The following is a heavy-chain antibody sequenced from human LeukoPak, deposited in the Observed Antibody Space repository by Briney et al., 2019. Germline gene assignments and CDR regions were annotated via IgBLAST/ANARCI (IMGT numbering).Heavy chain of an antibody. D-gene: IGHD2-21*01. J-gene: IGHJ6*02. CDR2: ISGSGGST. CDR1: GFTFSSYA. Sequence: PGGSLRLSCAASGFTFSSYAMSWVRQTPGKGLEWVSAISGSGGSTYYADSVKGRFTISRENSKNTLFLKMNRLRAEDTAPYYCAKSVAIYFYYGLDVWGQGTTVAVSS. CDR3: AKSVAIYFYYGLDV. V-gene: IGHV3-23*01.